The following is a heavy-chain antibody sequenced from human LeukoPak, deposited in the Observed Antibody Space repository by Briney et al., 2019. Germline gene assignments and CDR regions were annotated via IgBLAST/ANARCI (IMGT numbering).Heavy chain of an antibody. Sequence: ASVKVSRKASGYTFTSYGISWVRQAPGQGLEWMGWISAYNGNTNYAQKLQGRVTMTTDTSTSTDYMELRSLRSDDTAVYYCARRDTSVGAFDIWGQGTMVTVSS. CDR3: ARRDTSVGAFDI. V-gene: IGHV1-18*01. CDR1: GYTFTSYG. D-gene: IGHD4-23*01. J-gene: IGHJ3*02. CDR2: ISAYNGNT.